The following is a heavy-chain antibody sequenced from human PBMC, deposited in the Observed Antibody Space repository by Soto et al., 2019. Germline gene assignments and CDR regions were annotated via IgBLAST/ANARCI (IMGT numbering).Heavy chain of an antibody. V-gene: IGHV4-4*02. D-gene: IGHD1-7*01. Sequence: PSETLSLTCAVSGGSFTSNNWWTWGRQPPGQGLEWIGEIYRTGSTNYNPSLKSRVTISLDKSENQFSLKVTSLTAADTAVYYCASRDPGTSVDYWGQGTLVTVS. CDR1: GGSFTSNNW. J-gene: IGHJ4*02. CDR3: ASRDPGTSVDY. CDR2: IYRTGST.